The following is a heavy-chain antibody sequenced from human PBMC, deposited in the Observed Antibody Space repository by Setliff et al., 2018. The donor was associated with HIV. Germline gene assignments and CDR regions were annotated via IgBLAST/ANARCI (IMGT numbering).Heavy chain of an antibody. CDR3: ARDNYDSRGYFFGY. D-gene: IGHD3-22*01. Sequence: SETLSLTCTVSGGSISSSSYYWGWIRQPPGKGLEWRGTIYYSGRTYSNPSLKSRLTISKDTSKNQFSLQLSSVTAADTAVYYCARDNYDSRGYFFGYWGQGTLVTVSS. J-gene: IGHJ4*02. V-gene: IGHV4-39*07. CDR2: IYYSGRT. CDR1: GGSISSSSYY.